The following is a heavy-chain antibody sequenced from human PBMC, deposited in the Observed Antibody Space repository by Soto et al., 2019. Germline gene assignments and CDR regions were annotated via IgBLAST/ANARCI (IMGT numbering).Heavy chain of an antibody. CDR2: MNPNSGNT. D-gene: IGHD6-19*01. V-gene: IGHV1-8*02. J-gene: IGHJ6*02. CDR3: ARGRGGWYGNYYYYYGMDV. CDR1: GYTFTSYG. Sequence: ASVKVSCKASGYTFTSYGISWVRQAPGQGLEWMGWMNPNSGNTGYAQKFQGRVTMTRNTSISTAYMELSSLRSEDTAVYYCARGRGGWYGNYYYYYGMDVWGQGTTVTVSS.